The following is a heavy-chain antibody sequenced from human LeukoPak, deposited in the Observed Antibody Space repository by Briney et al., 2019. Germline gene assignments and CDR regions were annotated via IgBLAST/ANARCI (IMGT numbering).Heavy chain of an antibody. CDR2: ISAYNGNT. CDR3: ARRGTGIAAANDY. Sequence: ASVKVSCKASGYTFTSYGISWVRQAPGQGLEWMGWISAYNGNTNYAQKLQGRVTLTTDTSTSTADMELRSLRSDDTAVYYCARRGTGIAAANDYWGQGTLVTVSS. D-gene: IGHD6-13*01. J-gene: IGHJ4*02. V-gene: IGHV1-18*01. CDR1: GYTFTSYG.